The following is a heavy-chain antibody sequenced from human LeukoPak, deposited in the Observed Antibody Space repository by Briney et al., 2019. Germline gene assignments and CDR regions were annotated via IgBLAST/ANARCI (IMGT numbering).Heavy chain of an antibody. CDR3: ARGGYYYDSSGYYYAFDY. CDR1: GGTFSSYA. CDR2: IIPIFGTA. V-gene: IGHV1-69*05. Sequence: ASVKVSCKASGGTFSSYAISWVRQAPGQGLEWMGRIIPIFGTANYAQKFQGRVTITTDESTSTAYMELSSLRSEDTAVYYCARGGYYYDSSGYYYAFDYWGQGTLVTVSS. D-gene: IGHD3-22*01. J-gene: IGHJ4*02.